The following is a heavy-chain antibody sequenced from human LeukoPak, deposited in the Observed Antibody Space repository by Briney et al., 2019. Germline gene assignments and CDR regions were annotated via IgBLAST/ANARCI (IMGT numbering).Heavy chain of an antibody. J-gene: IGHJ4*02. CDR1: GFTFSSYW. CDR2: IKQDGSEK. D-gene: IGHD2-8*01. CDR3: ARDRGECTNGVCYYHDFDY. V-gene: IGHV3-7*01. Sequence: SGGSLRLSCAAPGFTFSSYWMTWVRQAPGKGLEWVANIKQDGSEKYYVDSVKGRFTISRDNAKNSLSLHMNSLRAEDTAVYYCARDRGECTNGVCYYHDFDYWGQGTLVTVSS.